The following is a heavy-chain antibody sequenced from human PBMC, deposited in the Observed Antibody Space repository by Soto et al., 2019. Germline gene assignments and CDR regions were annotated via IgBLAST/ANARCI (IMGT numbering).Heavy chain of an antibody. CDR2: IIPIFGTA. V-gene: IGHV1-69*13. CDR1: GGTFSSYA. D-gene: IGHD6-19*01. J-gene: IGHJ1*01. CDR3: ARVAAVAGESADSEYFQH. Sequence: SVKVSCKASGGTFSSYAISWVRQAPGQGLEWMGGIIPIFGTANYAQKFQGRVTITADESTSTAYMELSSLRSEDTAVYYCARVAAVAGESADSEYFQHWGQGTLVTVSS.